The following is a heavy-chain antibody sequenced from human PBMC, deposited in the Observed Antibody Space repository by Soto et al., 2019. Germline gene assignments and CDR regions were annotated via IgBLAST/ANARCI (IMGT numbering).Heavy chain of an antibody. CDR3: AKDGHQQWLPDY. J-gene: IGHJ4*02. CDR1: GFTFSSYG. CDR2: ISYDGSNK. Sequence: QVQLVESGGGVVQPGRSLRLSCAASGFTFSSYGMHWVRQAPGKGLEWVAVISYDGSNKYYADSVKGRFTISSDNSKNTLYLQMNSLRAEDTAVYYCAKDGHQQWLPDYWGQGTLVTVSS. D-gene: IGHD6-19*01. V-gene: IGHV3-30*18.